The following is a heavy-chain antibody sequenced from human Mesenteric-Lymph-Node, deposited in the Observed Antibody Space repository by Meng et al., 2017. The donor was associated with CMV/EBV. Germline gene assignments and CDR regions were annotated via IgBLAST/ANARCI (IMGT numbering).Heavy chain of an antibody. D-gene: IGHD6-6*01. CDR3: ARVHSSSSISGDYYYGLDV. Sequence: GGSLRLSCTASGFTLGDYAMSWVRQAPGKGLEWVANIKQDGSEKYYVDSVKGRFTISRDNAKNSLYLQMNSLRAEDMAVYYCARVHSSSSISGDYYYGLDVWGQGTTVTVSS. CDR1: GFTLGDYA. V-gene: IGHV3-7*01. J-gene: IGHJ6*02. CDR2: IKQDGSEK.